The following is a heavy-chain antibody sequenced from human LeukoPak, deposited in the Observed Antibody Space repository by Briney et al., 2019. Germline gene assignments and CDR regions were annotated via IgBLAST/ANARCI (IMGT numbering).Heavy chain of an antibody. CDR3: ARDLQLLTRGYWFDP. D-gene: IGHD2-2*01. V-gene: IGHV1-18*01. CDR1: GYTLSSYG. CDR2: ISAYNGNT. Sequence: ASVKVSCKASGYTLSSYGMSWVRQAPGQGLEWMGWISAYNGNTNYAQKFQDRVTMTADTSTSTAYMELRSLRYDDTAIYYCARDLQLLTRGYWFDPWGQGTLVTVSS. J-gene: IGHJ5*02.